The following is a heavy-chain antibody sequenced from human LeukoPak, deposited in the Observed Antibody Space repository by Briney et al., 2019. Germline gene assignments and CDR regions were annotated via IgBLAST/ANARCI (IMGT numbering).Heavy chain of an antibody. CDR3: ARRFRYYGSGSYKGWFDP. V-gene: IGHV4-34*01. Sequence: SETLSLTCAVYGGSFSGYYWSWIRQPPGKGLEWIGEINHSGSTNYNPSLKSRVTISVDTSKNQFSLKLSSVTAADTAVYYCARRFRYYGSGSYKGWFDPWGQGTLVTVSS. J-gene: IGHJ5*02. CDR2: INHSGST. CDR1: GGSFSGYY. D-gene: IGHD3-10*01.